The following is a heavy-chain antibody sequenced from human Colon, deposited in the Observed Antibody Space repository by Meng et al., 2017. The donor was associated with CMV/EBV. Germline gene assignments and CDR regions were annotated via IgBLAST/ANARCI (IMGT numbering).Heavy chain of an antibody. CDR1: GFTVSSNY. D-gene: IGHD2-21*01. CDR2: ISSTANTI. V-gene: IGHV3-11*04. Sequence: GGSLRLSCAASGFTVSSNYMSWVRQAPGKGLEWVAYISSTANTIYYADSVKGRFTVSRDNAKNSLYLQMNNLRPEDTAVYYCAKKVGLTGIVTIIPSGLDSWGQGTLVTVSS. J-gene: IGHJ4*02. CDR3: AKKVGLTGIVTIIPSGLDS.